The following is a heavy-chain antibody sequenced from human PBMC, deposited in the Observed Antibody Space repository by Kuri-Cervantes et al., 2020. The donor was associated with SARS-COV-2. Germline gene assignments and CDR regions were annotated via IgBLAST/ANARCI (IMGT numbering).Heavy chain of an antibody. J-gene: IGHJ5*02. D-gene: IGHD3-3*01. CDR2: ISSSSSYI. Sequence: GESLKISCAASGFTFSSYSMNWVRQAPGKGLEWVSSISSSSSYIYYADSVKGRFTISRDNAKNSLYLQMNSLRAEDTAVYYCARNPLADITIFGVVTGNNWFDPWGQGTLVTVSS. CDR3: ARNPLADITIFGVVTGNNWFDP. CDR1: GFTFSSYS. V-gene: IGHV3-21*01.